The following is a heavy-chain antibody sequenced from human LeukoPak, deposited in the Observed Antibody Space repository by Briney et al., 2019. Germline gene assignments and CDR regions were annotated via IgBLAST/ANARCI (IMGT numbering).Heavy chain of an antibody. CDR3: ARNYDFWSGSLGRGDHYYGMDV. CDR2: ISSSSSYI. D-gene: IGHD3-3*01. V-gene: IGHV3-21*01. J-gene: IGHJ6*02. CDR1: GFTFSSYS. Sequence: GGSLRLSCAASGFTFSSYSMNWVRQAPGKGLEWVSSISSSSSYIYYADSVKGRFTISRDNAKNSLYLQMNSLRAEDTAVYYCARNYDFWSGSLGRGDHYYGMDVWGQGATVTVSS.